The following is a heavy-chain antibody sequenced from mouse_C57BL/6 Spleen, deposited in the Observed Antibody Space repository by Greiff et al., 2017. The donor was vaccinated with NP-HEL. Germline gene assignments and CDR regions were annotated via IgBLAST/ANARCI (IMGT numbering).Heavy chain of an antibody. Sequence: VQLQQPGAELVKPGASVKLSCKASGYTFTSYWMHWVKQRPGRGLEWIGRIYPDSGGTKYNEKFKSKATLTVDKPTSKAYMQLSSLTSEDAAVYYCARRGGTDAMDYWGQGTSVTVSS. V-gene: IGHV1-72*01. CDR1: GYTFTSYW. D-gene: IGHD4-1*01. J-gene: IGHJ4*01. CDR3: ARRGGTDAMDY. CDR2: IYPDSGGT.